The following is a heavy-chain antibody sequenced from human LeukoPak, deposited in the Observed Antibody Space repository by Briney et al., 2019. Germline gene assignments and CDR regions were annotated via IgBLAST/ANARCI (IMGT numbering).Heavy chain of an antibody. CDR3: ARDPMADFDY. CDR1: GFTFSTYA. Sequence: GGSLRLSCAASGFTFSTYAFHGVRQAPGTGLEWVAVTSSDGKNKIYADSVKGRFTISRDNSRNTLFLQMNSLTTEDTAVYYCARDPMADFDYWGQGTLVTVSS. V-gene: IGHV3-30*04. CDR2: TSSDGKNK. D-gene: IGHD2-8*01. J-gene: IGHJ4*02.